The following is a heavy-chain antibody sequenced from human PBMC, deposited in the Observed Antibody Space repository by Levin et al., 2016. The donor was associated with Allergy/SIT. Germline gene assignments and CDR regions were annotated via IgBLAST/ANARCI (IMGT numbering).Heavy chain of an antibody. D-gene: IGHD6-13*01. CDR2: IYYSGST. V-gene: IGHV4-59*01. J-gene: IGHJ6*02. Sequence: WIRQPPGKGLEWIGYIYYSGSTNYNPSLKSRVTISVDTSKNQFSLKLGSVTAADTAVYYCARVAPSSSWSTHYYYYGMDVWGQGTTVTVSS. CDR3: ARVAPSSSWSTHYYYYGMDV.